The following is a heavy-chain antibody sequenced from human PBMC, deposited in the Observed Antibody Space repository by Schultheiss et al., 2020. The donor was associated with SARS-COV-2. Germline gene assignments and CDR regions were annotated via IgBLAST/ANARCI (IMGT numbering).Heavy chain of an antibody. J-gene: IGHJ6*02. CDR3: ARDPGREYSGYDPKGMDV. Sequence: GGSLRLSCAASGFTFSDYYMSWIRQAPGKGLEWVSYISSSGSTIYYADSVKGRFTISRDNAKNSLYLQMNSLRAEDTAVYYCARDPGREYSGYDPKGMDVWGQGTTVTVS. V-gene: IGHV3-11*01. CDR2: ISSSGSTI. D-gene: IGHD5-12*01. CDR1: GFTFSDYY.